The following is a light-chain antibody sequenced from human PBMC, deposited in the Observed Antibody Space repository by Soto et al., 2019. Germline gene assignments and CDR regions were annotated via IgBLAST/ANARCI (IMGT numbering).Light chain of an antibody. CDR2: TAS. Sequence: EIVLTQSPATLSVSPGERATLSCRASQDVNIDLVWYQQKPGQAPKLLMFTASARATGIPARFTGGGSETDFTLTISSPLPEDSAVYYCQQFNTWPFTFGPGTKVEIK. CDR1: QDVNID. J-gene: IGKJ3*01. CDR3: QQFNTWPFT. V-gene: IGKV3D-15*01.